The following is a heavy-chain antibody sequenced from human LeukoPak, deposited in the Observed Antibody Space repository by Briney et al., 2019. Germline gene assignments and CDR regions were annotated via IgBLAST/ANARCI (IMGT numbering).Heavy chain of an antibody. CDR1: GHTFTGYY. D-gene: IGHD2-15*01. CDR2: INPNSGGT. Sequence: ASVKVSCKASGHTFTGYYMHWVRQAPGQGLEWMGWINPNSGGTNYAQKFQGRVTMTRDTSISTAYMELSRLRSDDTAVYYCARVGGSGNWFDPWGQGTLVTVSS. CDR3: ARVGGSGNWFDP. V-gene: IGHV1-2*02. J-gene: IGHJ5*02.